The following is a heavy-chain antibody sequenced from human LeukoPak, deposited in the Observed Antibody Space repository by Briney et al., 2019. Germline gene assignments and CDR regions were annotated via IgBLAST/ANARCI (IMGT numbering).Heavy chain of an antibody. CDR3: TTSLPHVVDVTTSDGGN. V-gene: IGHV3-30*02. CDR1: GFTFGDYA. CDR2: IRYDGSNK. Sequence: GGSLRLSCTASGFTFGDYAMSWFRQAPGKGLEWVAFIRYDGSNKYYADSVKGRFTISRDNSKNTLYLQMNSLRAEDTAVYYCTTSLPHVVDVTTSDGGNWGQGTLVTVSS. J-gene: IGHJ4*02. D-gene: IGHD2-21*02.